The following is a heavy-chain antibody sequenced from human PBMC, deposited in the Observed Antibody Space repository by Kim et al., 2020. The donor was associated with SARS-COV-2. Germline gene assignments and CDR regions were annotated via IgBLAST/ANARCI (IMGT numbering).Heavy chain of an antibody. V-gene: IGHV3-74*01. CDR1: GFTFSNYW. D-gene: IGHD4-4*01. CDR3: ATTYSSGLDV. CDR2: INTDGSTI. J-gene: IGHJ6*02. Sequence: GGSLRLSCAASGFTFSNYWMHWVRQAPGKGLVWVSRINTDGSTISYADSVKGRFTISRDNAKNTLFLQMNSLRAEDTAVYYCATTYSSGLDVWGQGNTVT.